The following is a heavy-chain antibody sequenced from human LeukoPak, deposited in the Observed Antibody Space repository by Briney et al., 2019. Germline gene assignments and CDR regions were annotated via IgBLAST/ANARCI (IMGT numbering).Heavy chain of an antibody. Sequence: ASVRVSCKASGYTFTSYGISWVRQAPGQGLEWMGWISAYNGNTNYAQKLQGRVTMTTDTSTSTAYMELRSLRSDDTAVYYCARENRYYYDSSGYLDYWGRGTLVTVSS. V-gene: IGHV1-18*01. CDR3: ARENRYYYDSSGYLDY. D-gene: IGHD3-22*01. J-gene: IGHJ4*02. CDR2: ISAYNGNT. CDR1: GYTFTSYG.